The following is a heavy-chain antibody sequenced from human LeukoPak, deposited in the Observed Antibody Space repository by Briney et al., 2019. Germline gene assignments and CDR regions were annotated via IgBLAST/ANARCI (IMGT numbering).Heavy chain of an antibody. J-gene: IGHJ4*02. V-gene: IGHV3-21*01. CDR2: ITSSSSYI. Sequence: GGSLRLSCAASRFTFPSYSMNWVRQAPGKGLEWVSSITSSSSYISYADSVKGRFTISRDNSKNTLYLQMNSPRAEDTAVYYCAKDRSMVGQFDYWGQGTLVTVSS. D-gene: IGHD1-26*01. CDR1: RFTFPSYS. CDR3: AKDRSMVGQFDY.